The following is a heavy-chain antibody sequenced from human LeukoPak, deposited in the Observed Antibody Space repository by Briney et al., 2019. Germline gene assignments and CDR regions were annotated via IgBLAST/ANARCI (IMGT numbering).Heavy chain of an antibody. CDR1: GFTFSSYA. J-gene: IGHJ5*02. Sequence: PGGSLRLSCAASGFTFSSYAMSWVRQAPGKGLVWVSAISGSGGSTYYADSVKGRFTISRDNSKNTLYLQMNSLRAEDTAVYYCAKDVAPTPGVWFDPWGQGTLVTVSS. D-gene: IGHD4-23*01. CDR2: ISGSGGST. V-gene: IGHV3-23*01. CDR3: AKDVAPTPGVWFDP.